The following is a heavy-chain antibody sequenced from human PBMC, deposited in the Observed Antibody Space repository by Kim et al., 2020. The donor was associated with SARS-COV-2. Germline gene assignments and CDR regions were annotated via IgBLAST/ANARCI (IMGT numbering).Heavy chain of an antibody. V-gene: IGHV4-31*01. CDR3: ARDRVRLAYCGGDCYSRGYYYYGMDV. CDR2: IYYSGST. D-gene: IGHD2-21*02. J-gene: IGHJ6*02. CDR1: GGSISSGGYY. Sequence: SETLSLTCTVSGGSISSGGYYWSWIRQHPGKGLEWIGYIYYSGSTYYNPSLKSQVTISVDTSKNQFSLKLSSVTAADTAVYYCARDRVRLAYCGGDCYSRGYYYYGMDVWGQGTTVTVSS.